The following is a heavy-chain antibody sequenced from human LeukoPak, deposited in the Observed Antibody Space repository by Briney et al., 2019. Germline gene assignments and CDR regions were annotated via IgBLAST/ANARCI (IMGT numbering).Heavy chain of an antibody. Sequence: PGGSLRLSCAASGFTFSSYSMNWVRQAPGKGLEWVSSISSSSSYIYYADSVKGRFTISRDNAKNSLYLQMNSLRAEDTAVYYCARETTETYSWFDPWGQGTLVTVSS. CDR1: GFTFSSYS. CDR2: ISSSSSYI. D-gene: IGHD4-11*01. V-gene: IGHV3-21*01. CDR3: ARETTETYSWFDP. J-gene: IGHJ5*02.